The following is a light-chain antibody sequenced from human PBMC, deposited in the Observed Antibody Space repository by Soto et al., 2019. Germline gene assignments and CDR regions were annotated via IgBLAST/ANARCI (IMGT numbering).Light chain of an antibody. CDR2: GAS. Sequence: EIVFTQSPGTLSLSPGERATLSCRASQSVTKKNLNWYQQKPGQAPRLIIYGASIRANGIPDRFSGSGSETDLTLTISRLEPEDFALYYCQQYGSSATITFGQGTRLEIK. V-gene: IGKV3-20*01. CDR1: QSVTKKN. CDR3: QQYGSSATIT. J-gene: IGKJ5*01.